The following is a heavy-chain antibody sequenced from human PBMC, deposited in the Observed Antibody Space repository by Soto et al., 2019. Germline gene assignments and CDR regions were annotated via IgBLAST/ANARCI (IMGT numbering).Heavy chain of an antibody. CDR2: ISYDGRNK. V-gene: IGHV3-30*04. D-gene: IGHD2-15*01. Sequence: GGSLRLSCAASGLTFSNYAMHWVRQAPGKGLEWVAVISYDGRNKYNADSVKGRFTISRDNAKNTLYLQMNSLRVEDTAVYYCARAGSSYYYGMDVWGQGTTVTVSS. CDR3: ARAGSSYYYGMDV. CDR1: GLTFSNYA. J-gene: IGHJ6*02.